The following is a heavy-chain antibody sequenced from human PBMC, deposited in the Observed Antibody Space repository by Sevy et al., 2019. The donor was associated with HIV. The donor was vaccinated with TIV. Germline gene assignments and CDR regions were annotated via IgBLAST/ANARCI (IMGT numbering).Heavy chain of an antibody. D-gene: IGHD5-18*01. V-gene: IGHV3-7*04. Sequence: GGSLRLSCAASGFTFSSYWMSWVRQAPGKGLEWVANINQDGSEKHYGDSVKGQVTISRASSKNSLFLPVHTLRVEDRSVCYCARVSKADYSYGLEAMMAFWGQGTLVTVSS. CDR3: ARVSKADYSYGLEAMMAF. J-gene: IGHJ4*02. CDR2: INQDGSEK. CDR1: GFTFSSYW.